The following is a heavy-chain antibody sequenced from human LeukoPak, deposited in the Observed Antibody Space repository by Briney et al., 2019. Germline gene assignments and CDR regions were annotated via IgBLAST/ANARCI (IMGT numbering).Heavy chain of an antibody. CDR3: AAGYGSAEY. CDR2: ISISSSYT. J-gene: IGHJ4*02. D-gene: IGHD6-25*01. V-gene: IGHV3-21*06. CDR1: GFTFKEYA. Sequence: PGGSLRLSCTASGFTFKEYAMNWLRQAPGKGLEWVSLISISSSYTYNADSVRGRFTTSRDNAKSSLYLQMDGLRVEDTAVYYCAAGYGSAEYWGPGILVSVSS.